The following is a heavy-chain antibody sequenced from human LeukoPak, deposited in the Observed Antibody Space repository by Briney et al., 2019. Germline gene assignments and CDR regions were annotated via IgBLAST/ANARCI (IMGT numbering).Heavy chain of an antibody. J-gene: IGHJ5*02. CDR2: IYYSGST. Sequence: TSETLSLTCTVSGGSISSYYWSWIRQSPGKGLEWIGYIYYSGSTNYNPSLKSRVTISVDTSKNQFSLKLSSVTAADTAVYYCARDLYSIAAAASTGFDPWGQGTLVTVSS. CDR1: GGSISSYY. CDR3: ARDLYSIAAAASTGFDP. V-gene: IGHV4-59*01. D-gene: IGHD6-13*01.